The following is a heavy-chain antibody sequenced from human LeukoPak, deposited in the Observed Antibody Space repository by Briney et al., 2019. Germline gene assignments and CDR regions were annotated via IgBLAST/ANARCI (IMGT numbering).Heavy chain of an antibody. V-gene: IGHV1-18*01. Sequence: ASVKVSCKPSGYTFISYGIIWVQQAPGQGLEWVGWISAYKGVTDYAQKFQGRVAMTTDTSTSTVYMELMSLTFEDTAVYYCARVNDITVVAAAAPHYEYWGQGTLVTVSS. J-gene: IGHJ4*02. CDR1: GYTFISYG. CDR3: ARVNDITVVAAAAPHYEY. CDR2: ISAYKGVT. D-gene: IGHD2-15*01.